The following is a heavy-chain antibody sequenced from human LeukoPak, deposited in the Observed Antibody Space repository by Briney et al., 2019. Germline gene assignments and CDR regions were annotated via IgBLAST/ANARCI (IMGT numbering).Heavy chain of an antibody. J-gene: IGHJ4*02. CDR3: ATNYYDSSGYYYVPYY. CDR1: GFTFSSYA. V-gene: IGHV3-30*04. Sequence: GRSLRLSCAASGFTFSSYAMHWVRQAPGKGLEWVAGISYDGSNKYYADSVKGRFTISRDNSKNTLYLQMNSLRAEDTAVYYCATNYYDSSGYYYVPYYWGQGTLVTVSS. CDR2: ISYDGSNK. D-gene: IGHD3-22*01.